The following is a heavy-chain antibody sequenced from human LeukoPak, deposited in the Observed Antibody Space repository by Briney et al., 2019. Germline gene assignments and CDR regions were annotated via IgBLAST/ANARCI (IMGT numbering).Heavy chain of an antibody. J-gene: IGHJ4*02. V-gene: IGHV3-23*01. CDR1: GFTFSSYG. CDR3: AKTRYFDWLLALG. CDR2: TSGSGGST. Sequence: PGGSLRLSCAASGFTFSSYGMSWVRQAPGKGLEWVSATSGSGGSTYYADSVKGRFTISRDNSKNTLYLQMNSLRAEDTAVYYCAKTRYFDWLLALGWGQGTLVTVSS. D-gene: IGHD3-9*01.